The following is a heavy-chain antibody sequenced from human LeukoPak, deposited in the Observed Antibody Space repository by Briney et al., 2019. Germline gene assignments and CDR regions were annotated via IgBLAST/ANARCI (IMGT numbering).Heavy chain of an antibody. CDR1: GGSFSGYY. V-gene: IGHV4-34*01. Sequence: SETLSLTCAVYGGSFSGYYWSWIRQPPGKGLEWIGEINHSGSTNYNPSLKSRVTISVDTSKNHFSLNLSSVTAPDTPGYYRAGGNGSSSWGYCYYCYGMDVWGQGTTVTVS. D-gene: IGHD6-13*01. CDR2: INHSGST. J-gene: IGHJ6*01. CDR3: AGGNGSSSWGYCYYCYGMDV.